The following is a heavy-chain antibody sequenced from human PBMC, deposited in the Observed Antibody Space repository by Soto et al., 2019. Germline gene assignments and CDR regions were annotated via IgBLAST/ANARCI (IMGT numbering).Heavy chain of an antibody. CDR1: GFTFSSYS. CDR2: ISSSSSYI. J-gene: IGHJ4*02. CDR3: ARSYGSGRPLDY. D-gene: IGHD3-10*01. Sequence: PGGSLRLSCAASGFTFSSYSMNWVHQAPGRGLEWVSSISSSSSYIYYADSVKGRFTISRDNAKNSLYLQMNSLRAEDTAVYYCARSYGSGRPLDYWGQGTLVTVSS. V-gene: IGHV3-21*01.